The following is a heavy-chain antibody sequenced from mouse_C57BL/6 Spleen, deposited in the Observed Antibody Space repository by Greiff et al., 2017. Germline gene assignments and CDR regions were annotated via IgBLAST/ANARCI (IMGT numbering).Heavy chain of an antibody. CDR2: ISSGGDYI. V-gene: IGHV5-9-1*02. CDR3: TRGYYYGSSYGGDD. J-gene: IGHJ4*01. CDR1: GFTFSSYA. D-gene: IGHD1-1*01. Sequence: EVMLVESGEGLVKPGGSLKLSCAASGFTFSSYAMSWVRQTPEKRLEWVAYISSGGDYIYYADTVKGRFTISRDNARNTLYLQMSGLKSEDTAMYYCTRGYYYGSSYGGDDWGQGTSVTVSS.